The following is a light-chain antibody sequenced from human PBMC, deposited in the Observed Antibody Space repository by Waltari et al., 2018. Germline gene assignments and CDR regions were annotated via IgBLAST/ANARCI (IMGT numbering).Light chain of an antibody. Sequence: QSVLTQPPSASGTPGQRVTISCSGSNSNIGSNPVSWYQQFQGTAPKLVIYKNAQRTSGVPDRFSASKSGTAASLAISGLRSEDEADDYCAAWDDSPIGQVFGGGTTVTVL. CDR1: NSNIGSNP. J-gene: IGLJ3*02. CDR3: AAWDDSPIGQV. CDR2: KNA. V-gene: IGLV1-47*01.